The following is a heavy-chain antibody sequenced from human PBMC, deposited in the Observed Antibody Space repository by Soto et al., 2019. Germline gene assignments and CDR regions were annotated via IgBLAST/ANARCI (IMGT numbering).Heavy chain of an antibody. J-gene: IGHJ5*02. CDR1: EFTSSGYW. D-gene: IGHD4-4*01. Sequence: EVQLVQSGGGLVQPGGSLRLSCAASEFTSSGYWMTWVRQPPGKGLEWVANINQDGSEKYYVDSVKGRFTISRDNAKDSLYLQMNSLRAEDTAIYYCARDYTNPRGRSDPWRQGTLLTVSS. CDR3: ARDYTNPRGRSDP. CDR2: INQDGSEK. V-gene: IGHV3-7*01.